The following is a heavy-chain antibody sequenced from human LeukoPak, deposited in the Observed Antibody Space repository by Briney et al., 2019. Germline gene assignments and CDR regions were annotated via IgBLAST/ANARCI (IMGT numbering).Heavy chain of an antibody. D-gene: IGHD2-21*02. CDR3: ARDQGYCGGDCYSTFDY. Sequence: LVKVSCKASGGTFSSYAISWVRQAPGQGLEWMGGIIPIFGTANYAQKFQGRVTITADESTSTAYMELSSLRSEDTAVYYCARDQGYCGGDCYSTFDYWGQGTLVTVSS. V-gene: IGHV1-69*01. CDR2: IIPIFGTA. J-gene: IGHJ4*02. CDR1: GGTFSSYA.